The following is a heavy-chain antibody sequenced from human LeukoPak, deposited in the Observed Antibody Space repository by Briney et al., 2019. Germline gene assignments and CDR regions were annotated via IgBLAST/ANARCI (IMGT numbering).Heavy chain of an antibody. CDR2: ISSSGSTI. Sequence: GGSLRLSCAASGFTFSDHYMDWVRQAPGKGLEWVSYISSSGSTIYYVDSVKGRFTISRDNAKNSLYLQMNSLRAEDTAVYYCAELGITMIGGVWGKGTTVTISS. J-gene: IGHJ6*04. V-gene: IGHV3-11*04. CDR1: GFTFSDHY. CDR3: AELGITMIGGV. D-gene: IGHD3-10*02.